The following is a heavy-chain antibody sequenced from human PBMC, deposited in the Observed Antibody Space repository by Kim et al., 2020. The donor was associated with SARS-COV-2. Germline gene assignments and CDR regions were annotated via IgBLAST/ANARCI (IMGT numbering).Heavy chain of an antibody. V-gene: IGHV3-30*03. D-gene: IGHD5-18*01. CDR3: ARDSGGYTYIFDY. Sequence: YADSAKGPFPVSRDVSKIALYLQMNSLRAEDTALYYCARDSGGYTYIFDYWGQGTLVTVSS. J-gene: IGHJ4*02.